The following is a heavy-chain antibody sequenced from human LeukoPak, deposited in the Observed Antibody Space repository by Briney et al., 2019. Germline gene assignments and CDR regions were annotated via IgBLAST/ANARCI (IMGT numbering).Heavy chain of an antibody. CDR2: ISSSSSYI. CDR1: GFTFSSYS. V-gene: IGHV3-21*01. J-gene: IGHJ6*02. Sequence: GGSLRLSCAASGFTFSSYSMNWVRQAPGKGLEWVSSISSSSSYIYYADSVKGRFTISRDNAKNSLYLQMNSLRAEDTAVYYCARVFGPVGFLEWSSSHYGMDVWGQGTTVTVSS. CDR3: ARVFGPVGFLEWSSSHYGMDV. D-gene: IGHD3-3*02.